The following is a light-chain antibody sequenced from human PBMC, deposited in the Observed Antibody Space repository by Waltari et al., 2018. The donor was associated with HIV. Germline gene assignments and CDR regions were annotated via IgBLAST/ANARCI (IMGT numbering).Light chain of an antibody. CDR1: QASSNY. CDR3: QEYNSVPLT. J-gene: IGKJ4*01. CDR2: AAY. Sequence: DIQMTQSPSSLSASVRDRVTITCRARQASSNYLAWYQQKPGKVPKLLIYAAYTLQSGVPSRFSGSESGTDFTLTISSLQPEDIATYYCQEYNSVPLTCGGGTKVEIK. V-gene: IGKV1-27*01.